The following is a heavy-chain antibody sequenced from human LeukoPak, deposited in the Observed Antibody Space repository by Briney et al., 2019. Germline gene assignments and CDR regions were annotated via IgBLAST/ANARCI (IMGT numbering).Heavy chain of an antibody. CDR3: ARDLWFGETNHAFDV. CDR2: IYTGGST. CDR1: AFTVSLNY. D-gene: IGHD3-10*01. V-gene: IGHV3-53*01. J-gene: IGHJ3*01. Sequence: GGSLRLSYAASAFTVSLNYMSWVRQAPGKGLEWVSVIYTGGSTYYADSVKGRFTISRDNSKNTLYLQMNSLRAEDTAVYFCARDLWFGETNHAFDVWGQGTMVTVSS.